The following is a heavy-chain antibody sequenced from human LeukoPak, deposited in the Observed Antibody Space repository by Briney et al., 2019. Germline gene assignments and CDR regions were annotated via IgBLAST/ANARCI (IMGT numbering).Heavy chain of an antibody. J-gene: IGHJ5*02. Sequence: ASVKVSCKASGYTFTSYYMHWVRQAPGQGLEWMGIINPSGGSTTYAQEFQGRVTMTRDMSTSTVYMELSSLRSEDTALYFCAREGVVLVPSAGRWFDPWGQGTLVTVSS. CDR3: AREGVVLVPSAGRWFDP. D-gene: IGHD2-2*01. V-gene: IGHV1-46*01. CDR2: INPSGGST. CDR1: GYTFTSYY.